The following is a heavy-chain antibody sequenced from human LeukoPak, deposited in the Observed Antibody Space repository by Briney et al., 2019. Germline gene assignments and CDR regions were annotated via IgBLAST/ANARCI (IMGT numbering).Heavy chain of an antibody. CDR3: ARGQNYYDSSGYSPYYFDY. D-gene: IGHD3-22*01. J-gene: IGHJ4*02. CDR2: IYHSGST. CDR1: XGSIXXXGYS. V-gene: IGHV4-30-2*01. Sequence: SLXXAXXXGSIXXXGYSXXWXXXXXXXXXEXXGYIYHSGSTYYNPSLKSRVTISVDRSKNQFSLKLSSVTAADTAVYYCARGQNYYDSSGYSPYYFDYWGQGTLVTVSS.